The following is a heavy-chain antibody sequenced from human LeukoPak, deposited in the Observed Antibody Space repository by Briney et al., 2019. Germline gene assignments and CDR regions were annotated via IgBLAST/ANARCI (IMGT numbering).Heavy chain of an antibody. V-gene: IGHV3-30*18. J-gene: IGHJ4*02. CDR3: AKDSSVWVVGAISFFDY. CDR1: GFTFSNYG. CDR2: ISYDGSTK. D-gene: IGHD1-26*01. Sequence: GRSLRLSCAASGFTFSNYGMHWVCQAPGKGLEWVAAISYDGSTKYYADSVKGRFTSSRDNSKNTLYLQMNSLRPEDTAVYYCAKDSSVWVVGAISFFDYWGQGTLVTVSS.